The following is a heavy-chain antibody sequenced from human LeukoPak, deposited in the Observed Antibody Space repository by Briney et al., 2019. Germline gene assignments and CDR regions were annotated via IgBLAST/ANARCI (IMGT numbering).Heavy chain of an antibody. CDR2: ISSNGGST. D-gene: IGHD3-9*01. CDR3: VSGLLRYSIDY. Sequence: GGSLRLSCSASGFTFSSYAMHWVRQAPGKGLEYVSAISSNGGSTYYADSVKGRFNISRDNSKNTLYLQMSSLRAEDTAVYYCVSGLLRYSIDYWGQGTLVTVSS. CDR1: GFTFSSYA. J-gene: IGHJ4*02. V-gene: IGHV3-64D*06.